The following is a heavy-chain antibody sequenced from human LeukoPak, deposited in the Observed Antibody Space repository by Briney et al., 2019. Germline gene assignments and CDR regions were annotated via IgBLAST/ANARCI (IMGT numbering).Heavy chain of an antibody. V-gene: IGHV4-39*01. J-gene: IGHJ4*02. Sequence: SETLSLTCTVSGGSISSSSYYWGWIRQPPGKGLEWIGSIYYSGSTYYNPSLKSRVTISVDTSKNQFSLKLSSVTAADTAVYYCSENSYYYDSSGKNWGPGTLVTVSS. CDR1: GGSISSSSYY. CDR2: IYYSGST. D-gene: IGHD3-22*01. CDR3: SENSYYYDSSGKN.